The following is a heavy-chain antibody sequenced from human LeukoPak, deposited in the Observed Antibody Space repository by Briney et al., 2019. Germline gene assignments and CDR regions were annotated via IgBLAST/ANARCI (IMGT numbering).Heavy chain of an antibody. V-gene: IGHV3-7*01. CDR1: GFTVNSNY. Sequence: GGSLRLSCAASGFTVNSNYMNWVRQAPGKGLEWVANIKQDGSEKDYVDSVKGRFTISRDNPKNSLYLQMNSLRAEDTAVYYCARYCGGDCYGMDVWGQGTTVTVSS. CDR2: IKQDGSEK. D-gene: IGHD2-21*02. CDR3: ARYCGGDCYGMDV. J-gene: IGHJ6*02.